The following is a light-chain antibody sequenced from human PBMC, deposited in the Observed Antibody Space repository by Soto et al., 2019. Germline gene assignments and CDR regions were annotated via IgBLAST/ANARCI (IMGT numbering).Light chain of an antibody. CDR3: QQSYSTPWT. CDR2: AAS. J-gene: IGKJ1*01. Sequence: DIQMTQSPSSLSASVGDRVTIPCRASQSISNYLSWYQQIPGKAPTLLIYAASTLRSGVSSRFSRSGSGTDFTLTISSLQPEDFATYYCQQSYSTPWTFGQGTKVEIK. CDR1: QSISNY. V-gene: IGKV1-39*01.